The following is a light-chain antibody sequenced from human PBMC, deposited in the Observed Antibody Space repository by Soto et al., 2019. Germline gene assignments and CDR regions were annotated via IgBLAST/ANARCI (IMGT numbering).Light chain of an antibody. CDR1: QGIANF. Sequence: IQLTQSPSSLPASVGDRVTISCRASQGIANFLAWYQQKPGKAPKLLIYAASTLQSGVPSRFSGSGSGTDFTLTISSLQPEDVATYYCQQLNSFPIPFGPGTKVDIK. V-gene: IGKV1-9*01. CDR3: QQLNSFPIP. J-gene: IGKJ3*01. CDR2: AAS.